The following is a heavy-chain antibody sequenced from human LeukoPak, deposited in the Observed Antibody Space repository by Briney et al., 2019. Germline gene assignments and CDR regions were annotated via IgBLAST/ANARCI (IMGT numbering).Heavy chain of an antibody. CDR1: GVSMSSNY. V-gene: IGHV4-4*09. CDR2: IYHSGNT. Sequence: SETLSLTCTVSGVSMSSNYWRWIRQPPGKGLEWIGYIYHSGNTNYSPSLESRVTMSVDESKNQFSLRVHFVSAAHTAVYYCASTCRAGVAGLFDCWGQGTLVTVSS. D-gene: IGHD6-19*01. CDR3: ASTCRAGVAGLFDC. J-gene: IGHJ4*02.